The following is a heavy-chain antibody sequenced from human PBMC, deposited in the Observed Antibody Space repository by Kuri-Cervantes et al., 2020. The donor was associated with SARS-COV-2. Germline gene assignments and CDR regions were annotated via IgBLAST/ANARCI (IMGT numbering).Heavy chain of an antibody. D-gene: IGHD3-16*01. J-gene: IGHJ6*03. CDR2: IYYSGST. CDR1: GYSISSSNW. V-gene: IGHV4-28*03. CDR3: ARDLWGSPGYMDV. Sequence: SETLSLTCAVSGYSISSSNWWGWIRQPPGKGLAWIGYIYYSGSTYYNPSLKSRVSMSVDTSKNQFSLKLSSVTAADTAVYYCARDLWGSPGYMDVWGKGTTVTVSS.